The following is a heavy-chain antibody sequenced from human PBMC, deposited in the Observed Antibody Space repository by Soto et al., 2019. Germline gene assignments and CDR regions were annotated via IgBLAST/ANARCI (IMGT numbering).Heavy chain of an antibody. J-gene: IGHJ5*02. D-gene: IGHD1-26*01. CDR1: GGTFSSHA. V-gene: IGHV1-69*06. CDR2: IIPLFGAT. Sequence: QVQLLQSGAEVKKPGSSMNVSCKTLGGTFSSHAVNWLRQAPGHRFEWIGWIIPLFGATNFAQKFQGRVTITADKSTSTVYMALSSLRLEDTALYYCARVAQVGSGWFDPWGQGTLVTVSS. CDR3: ARVAQVGSGWFDP.